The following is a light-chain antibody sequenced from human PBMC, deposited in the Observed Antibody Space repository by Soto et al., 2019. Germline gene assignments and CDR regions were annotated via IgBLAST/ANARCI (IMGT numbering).Light chain of an antibody. Sequence: ERVMTQSPATLSVSPGERATLSCRASQSVNYNLAWYQQKPGQAPRPLIYGASTRATGVPARFSGSGSGTEFTLTISSLQSEDFAVYYCQQYNSWLTFGGGTKVEMK. CDR3: QQYNSWLT. J-gene: IGKJ4*01. CDR1: QSVNYN. V-gene: IGKV3-15*01. CDR2: GAS.